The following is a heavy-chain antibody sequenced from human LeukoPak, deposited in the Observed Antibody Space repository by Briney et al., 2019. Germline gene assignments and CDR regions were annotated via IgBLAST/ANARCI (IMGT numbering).Heavy chain of an antibody. Sequence: SETLSLTCTVSGGSISSSSYYWGWIRQPPGKGLEWIGSIYYSGSTYYNPSLKSRVTISVDTSKNQFSLKLTSVTAADTAVYYCARDSPKRYSGSYFDYWGQGTLVTVSS. CDR3: ARDSPKRYSGSYFDY. CDR2: IYYSGST. D-gene: IGHD1-26*01. CDR1: GGSISSSSYY. J-gene: IGHJ4*02. V-gene: IGHV4-39*07.